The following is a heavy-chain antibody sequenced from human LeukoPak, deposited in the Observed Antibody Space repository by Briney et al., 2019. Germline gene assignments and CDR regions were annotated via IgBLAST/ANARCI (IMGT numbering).Heavy chain of an antibody. CDR2: ISSSSYI. CDR1: GFTFSDYY. V-gene: IGHV3-69-1*01. CDR3: ARAPSKYDFWSGYHYYYMDV. D-gene: IGHD3-3*01. J-gene: IGHJ6*03. Sequence: GGSLRLSCAASGFTFSDYYMSWIRQAPGKGLEWVSYISSSSYIYYADSVKGRFTISRDNAKNSLYLQMNSLRAEDTAVYYCARAPSKYDFWSGYHYYYMDVWGKGTTVTVSS.